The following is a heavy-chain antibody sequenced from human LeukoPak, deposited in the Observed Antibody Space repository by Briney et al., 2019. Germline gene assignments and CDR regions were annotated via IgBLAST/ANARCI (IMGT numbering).Heavy chain of an antibody. V-gene: IGHV3-23*01. CDR1: XFTFSSYA. CDR3: ASRSSPFDY. D-gene: IGHD1-14*01. CDR2: ISGSGGST. J-gene: IGHJ4*02. Sequence: GXSLRLSCAAXXFTFSSYAMSWVRQAPGKGLEGVSAISGSGGSTYYADSVKGRFTISRDNSKNALYLQMNSLRAEDTAVYYCASRSSPFDYWGQGTLVTVSS.